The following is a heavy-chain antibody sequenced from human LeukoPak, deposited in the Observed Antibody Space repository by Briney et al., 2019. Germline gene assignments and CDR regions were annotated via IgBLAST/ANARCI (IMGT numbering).Heavy chain of an antibody. J-gene: IGHJ4*02. CDR1: GYSSGYY. D-gene: IGHD6-13*01. CDR2: IWHSGST. V-gene: IGHV4-38-2*02. Sequence: PSETLSLTCAVSGYSSGYYWGWIRQPPGKGVEWIVSIWHSGSTYYNPSLKSRVTISLDTYKNQFSLKLTSVTAADTAVYYCARDGSISSCEIEYWGQGTLVTVSS. CDR3: ARDGSISSCEIEY.